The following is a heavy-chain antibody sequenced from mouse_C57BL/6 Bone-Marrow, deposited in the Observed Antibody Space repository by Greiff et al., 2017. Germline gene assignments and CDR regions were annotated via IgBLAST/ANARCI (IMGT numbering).Heavy chain of an antibody. CDR1: GYTFTSYD. J-gene: IGHJ1*03. CDR3: VRLECDGSSGDWYFDV. Sequence: QVQLKESGPELVKPGASVKLSCKASGYTFTSYDINWVKQRPGQGLEWIGWIYPRDGSTKYNEKFKGKATLTVDTSSSTAYMELHSLTSEDSAVYFCVRLECDGSSGDWYFDVWGTGTTVTGSS. V-gene: IGHV1-85*01. CDR2: IYPRDGST. D-gene: IGHD1-1*01.